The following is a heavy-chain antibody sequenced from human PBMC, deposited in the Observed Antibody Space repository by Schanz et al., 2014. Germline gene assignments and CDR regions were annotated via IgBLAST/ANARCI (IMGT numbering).Heavy chain of an antibody. Sequence: EAQLVESGGDLVQPGGSQRLSCAASGFIVSSTYMTWVRQAPGKGLEWISIIYSGVSTYYADSVKGRFTISRDNSKNTVELQMTSLRGEDTGMYDCARRDPDAGLDYWGRGTLVTVSS. J-gene: IGHJ4*02. CDR3: ARRDPDAGLDY. CDR1: GFIVSSTY. CDR2: IYSGVST. V-gene: IGHV3-66*01.